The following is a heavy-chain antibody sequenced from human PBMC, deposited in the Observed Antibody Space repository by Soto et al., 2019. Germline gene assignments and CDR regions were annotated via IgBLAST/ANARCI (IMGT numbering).Heavy chain of an antibody. CDR3: ARSTYSSGWYPYGVDV. Sequence: GESLKISCKGSGYSFTIYWIGWVRQMPGKGLEWMGIIYPGDSHTRYSPSFQGQVTISADKSISTAYLQWSSLKASDTAMYYCARSTYSSGWYPYGVDVWGQGTTVTVS. CDR2: IYPGDSHT. D-gene: IGHD6-19*01. J-gene: IGHJ6*02. CDR1: GYSFTIYW. V-gene: IGHV5-51*01.